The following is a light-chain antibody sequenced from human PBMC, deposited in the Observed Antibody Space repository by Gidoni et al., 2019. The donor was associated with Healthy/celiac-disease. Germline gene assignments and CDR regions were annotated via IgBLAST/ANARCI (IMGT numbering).Light chain of an antibody. Sequence: DIQMTQSPSSLSASVGDRVTITCQASQDISNYLNWYQQKPGKAPKLLIYDASNLETEVPSKFSGSGSGTDFTFTISSLQPEDIATYYCQQYDNLPLGFGGGTKVEIK. V-gene: IGKV1-33*01. CDR2: DAS. CDR3: QQYDNLPLG. J-gene: IGKJ4*01. CDR1: QDISNY.